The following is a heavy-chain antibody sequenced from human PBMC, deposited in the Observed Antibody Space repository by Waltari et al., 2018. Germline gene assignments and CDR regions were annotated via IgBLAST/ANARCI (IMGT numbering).Heavy chain of an antibody. J-gene: IGHJ2*01. CDR1: GTTFHTYR. D-gene: IGHD3-10*01. CDR2: VSGDSGYI. Sequence: EVQLVESGGGLVQPGGSLRLFCSASGTTFHTYRMNWVRQAPGKGLEWISYVSGDSGYIYYADSVRGRFTISRDNAQNSMYLQMNNLRADDTAVYYCAGIRRGFWFFDLWGRGTLVTVSS. CDR3: AGIRRGFWFFDL. V-gene: IGHV3-48*04.